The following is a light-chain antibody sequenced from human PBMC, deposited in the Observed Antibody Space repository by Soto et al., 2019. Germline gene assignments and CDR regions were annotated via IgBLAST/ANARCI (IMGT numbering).Light chain of an antibody. V-gene: IGLV2-14*01. Sequence: QSALTQPASVSGSPGQSITSSCTGTSSDIGGYNFVAWYQQHPGKAPKLMIYEVSNRPSRVSNRFSGSKSGNTASLTISGLQAEDEADYYCSSYTSSITVVFGGGTKLTVL. J-gene: IGLJ2*01. CDR2: EVS. CDR3: SSYTSSITVV. CDR1: SSDIGGYNF.